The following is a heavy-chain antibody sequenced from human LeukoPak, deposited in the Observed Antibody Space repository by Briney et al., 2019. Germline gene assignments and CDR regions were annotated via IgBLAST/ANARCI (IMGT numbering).Heavy chain of an antibody. J-gene: IGHJ4*02. CDR1: GGSFSGYY. CDR3: ARGEDKWLAHSYTD. CDR2: INHSGST. D-gene: IGHD6-19*01. V-gene: IGHV4-34*01. Sequence: SETLSLTCAVYGGSFSGYYWSWIRQPPGKGLEWIGEINHSGSTNYNPSLKSRVTISVDTSKNQFSLKLSSVTAADTAVYYCARGEDKWLAHSYTDRGQGTLVTVSS.